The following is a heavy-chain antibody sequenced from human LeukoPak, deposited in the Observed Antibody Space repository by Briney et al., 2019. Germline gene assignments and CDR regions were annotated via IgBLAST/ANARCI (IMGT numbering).Heavy chain of an antibody. CDR2: ISGSGGST. D-gene: IGHD4/OR15-4a*01. V-gene: IGHV3-23*01. CDR1: GFTFSSYG. J-gene: IGHJ4*02. CDR3: ARRAGAYSHPYDY. Sequence: GGSLRLSCAASGFTFSSYGMSWVRQAPGKGLGWVSAISGSGGSTYYADSVKGRFTISRDNSKNTLYLQMNSLRAEDTAVYYCARRAGAYSHPYDYWGQGTLVTVPS.